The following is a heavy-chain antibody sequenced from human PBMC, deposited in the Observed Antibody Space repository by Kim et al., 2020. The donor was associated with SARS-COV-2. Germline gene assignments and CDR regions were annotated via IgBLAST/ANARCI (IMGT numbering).Heavy chain of an antibody. CDR3: AKGPQPNGPTYYYDSSGYHWSMYYFDY. J-gene: IGHJ4*02. Sequence: GGSLRLSCAASGFTFGDYAMHWVRQAPGKGLEWVSGISWNSGSIGYADSVKGRFTISRDNAKNSLYLQMNSLRAEDTALYYCAKGPQPNGPTYYYDSSGYHWSMYYFDYWGQGTLVTVSS. CDR1: GFTFGDYA. V-gene: IGHV3-9*01. CDR2: ISWNSGSI. D-gene: IGHD3-22*01.